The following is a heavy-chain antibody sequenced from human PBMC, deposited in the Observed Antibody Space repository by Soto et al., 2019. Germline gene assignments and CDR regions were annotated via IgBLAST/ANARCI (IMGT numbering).Heavy chain of an antibody. D-gene: IGHD1-26*01. J-gene: IGHJ4*02. CDR2: INPSNEIT. V-gene: IGHV1-2*02. Sequence: ASVKVSCKASGYTFTGYYMHWVRQAPGQGLEWLGWINPSNEITTFSEFFQGRITMTRDTSTNTVHMELNMLKFDDTAVYYCMRGGWGDSPIDYWGQGTQVTVSS. CDR1: GYTFTGYY. CDR3: MRGGWGDSPIDY.